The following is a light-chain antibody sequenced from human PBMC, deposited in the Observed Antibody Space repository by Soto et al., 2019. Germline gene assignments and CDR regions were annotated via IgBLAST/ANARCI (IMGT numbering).Light chain of an antibody. J-gene: IGKJ4*01. CDR2: GAS. V-gene: IGKV3-20*01. CDR1: QSVASSS. CDR3: QHYGTSRRT. Sequence: EIVLTQSPGTLSLSPGERATLSCRASQSVASSSLAWYQQKPGQAPRLLLYGASSRATGIPDRFSGSWSGTDFTLTISRLEPEDLAVFYWQHYGTSRRTFGGGTKVEIK.